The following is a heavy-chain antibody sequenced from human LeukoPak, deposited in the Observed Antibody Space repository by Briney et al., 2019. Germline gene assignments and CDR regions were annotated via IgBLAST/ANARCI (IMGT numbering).Heavy chain of an antibody. V-gene: IGHV4-39*07. D-gene: IGHD6-25*01. CDR2: IYYTGST. CDR3: ARKRGGFPSL. J-gene: IGHJ3*01. CDR1: VLAISGSSYY. Sequence: PSETLSLTCSVSVLAISGSSYYWAWIRQPPGKGLEYIGNIYYTGSTYYNPSLKSRVTISLDTSKNQFSLKLTSVTAADTAVYYCARKRGGFPSLWGPGTMVTVSS.